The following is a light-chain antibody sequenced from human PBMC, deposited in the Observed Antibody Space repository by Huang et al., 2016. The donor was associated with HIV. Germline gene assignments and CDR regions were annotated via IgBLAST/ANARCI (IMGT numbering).Light chain of an antibody. V-gene: IGKV3-15*01. Sequence: EIVMTQSPATLSVSPGEGVTLSCRASQSVSSNLAWYQQKPGQAPRLLIYGASTRATAIPARFSGSGSGTEFTLTISSLQSEDFAVYYCQQYNNWPITCGQGTRLEIK. CDR3: QQYNNWPIT. CDR2: GAS. J-gene: IGKJ5*01. CDR1: QSVSSN.